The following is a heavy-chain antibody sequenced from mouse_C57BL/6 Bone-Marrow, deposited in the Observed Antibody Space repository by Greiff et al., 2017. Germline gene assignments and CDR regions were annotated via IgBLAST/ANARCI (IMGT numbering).Heavy chain of an antibody. J-gene: IGHJ3*01. D-gene: IGHD2-3*01. CDR3: ARSGDGPFAY. Sequence: QVQLQQPGAELVLPGASVKLSCKASGYTFTSYWMHWVKQRPGQGLEWIGEIDPSDSSTNYNQKFKGKSTLTVDKSSSTAYMQLSSLTSEDSAAYYCARSGDGPFAYWGQGPLVTVSA. CDR2: IDPSDSST. CDR1: GYTFTSYW. V-gene: IGHV1-69*01.